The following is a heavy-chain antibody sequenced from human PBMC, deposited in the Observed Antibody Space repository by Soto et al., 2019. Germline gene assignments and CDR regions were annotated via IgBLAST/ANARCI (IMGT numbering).Heavy chain of an antibody. D-gene: IGHD6-13*01. V-gene: IGHV3-33*01. CDR3: ARDKSSSWQRNWFDP. CDR2: IWYDGSNK. J-gene: IGHJ5*02. Sequence: PGGSLRLSCAASGFTFSSYGMHWVRQAPGKGLEWVAVIWYDGSNKYYADSVKGRFTISRDNSKNTLYLQMNSLRAEDTAVYYCARDKSSSWQRNWFDPWGQGTLVTVSS. CDR1: GFTFSSYG.